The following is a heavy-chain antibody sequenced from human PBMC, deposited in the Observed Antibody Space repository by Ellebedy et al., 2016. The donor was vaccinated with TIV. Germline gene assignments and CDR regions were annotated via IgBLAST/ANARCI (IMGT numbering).Heavy chain of an antibody. CDR2: MNTNSGDT. Sequence: AASVKVSCKASGYTFTNNDIKWVRQAPGQGLEWMGWMNTNSGDTGFAEKFQARIAMTRDTSTSTAYMELGSLRSEDTAVYYCARGRGGTINHGFFDYWGQGTLVTVSS. D-gene: IGHD1-7*01. J-gene: IGHJ4*02. CDR3: ARGRGGTINHGFFDY. CDR1: GYTFTNND. V-gene: IGHV1-8*01.